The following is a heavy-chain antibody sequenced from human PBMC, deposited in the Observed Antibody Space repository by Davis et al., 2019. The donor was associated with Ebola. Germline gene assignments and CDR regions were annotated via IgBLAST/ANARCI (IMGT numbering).Heavy chain of an antibody. CDR3: ARALRAPPGHDAFDI. CDR1: GFTFSGSA. D-gene: IGHD6-6*01. Sequence: GESLKISCAASGFTFSGSAMHWVRQASGKGLEWVGRIRSKANSYATAYAASVKGRFTISRDDSKNTAYLQMNSLKTEETAVYYCARALRAPPGHDAFDIWGHGTMVTVSS. V-gene: IGHV3-73*01. CDR2: IRSKANSYAT. J-gene: IGHJ3*02.